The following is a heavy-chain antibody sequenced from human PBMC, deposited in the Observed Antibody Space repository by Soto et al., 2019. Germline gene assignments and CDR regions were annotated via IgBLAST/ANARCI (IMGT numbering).Heavy chain of an antibody. J-gene: IGHJ4*02. Sequence: GGSLRLSCAASGFTFSRYWMHWVRQAPGKGLVCVSRINSDGSSTSYADSVKGRFTISRDNAKNTLYLQMNSLRAEDRAVYYCARDWAVAGTFDYWGQGSLVTVSS. CDR1: GFTFSRYW. D-gene: IGHD6-19*01. CDR2: INSDGSST. CDR3: ARDWAVAGTFDY. V-gene: IGHV3-74*01.